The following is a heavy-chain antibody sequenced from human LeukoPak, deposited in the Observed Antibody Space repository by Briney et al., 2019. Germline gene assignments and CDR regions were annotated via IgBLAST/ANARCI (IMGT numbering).Heavy chain of an antibody. D-gene: IGHD1-14*01. V-gene: IGHV3-7*01. CDR1: GFIFSNYW. J-gene: IGHJ3*02. CDR3: ARDATGLIYDAFDI. Sequence: GGSLRLSCAASGFIFSNYWMSWVRQAPGKGLEWVANIKQDGSEKYYVDSVKGRFTISRDNAKNSLYLQMSSLRAEDTAVYYCARDATGLIYDAFDIWGQGTMVTVSS. CDR2: IKQDGSEK.